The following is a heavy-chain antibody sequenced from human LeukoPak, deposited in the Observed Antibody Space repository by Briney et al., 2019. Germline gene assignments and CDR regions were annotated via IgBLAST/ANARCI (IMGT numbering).Heavy chain of an antibody. CDR1: GFTFSSYE. Sequence: PGGSLRLSCAASGFTFSSYEMNWVRQAPGKGLEWVSYISISGSTIYYADSVKGRFTISRDNAKNSLYLQMNSLRAEDTAVYYCARDFGSYYGSAFDIWGQGTMVTVSS. CDR2: ISISGSTI. CDR3: ARDFGSYYGSAFDI. D-gene: IGHD1-26*01. V-gene: IGHV3-48*03. J-gene: IGHJ3*02.